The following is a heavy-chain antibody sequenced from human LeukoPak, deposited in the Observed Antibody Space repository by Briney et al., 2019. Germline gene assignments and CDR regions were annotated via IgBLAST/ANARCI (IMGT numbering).Heavy chain of an antibody. CDR3: VKDGDIVVVITFDY. J-gene: IGHJ4*02. D-gene: IGHD3-22*01. V-gene: IGHV3-66*01. CDR1: GFTFSSYA. CDR2: IYSGGST. Sequence: GGSLRLSCAASGFTFSSYAMSWVRQAPGKGLEWVSVIYSGGSTYYADSVKGRFTISRDNSKNTLYLQMNSLRAEDTAVYYCVKDGDIVVVITFDYWGQGTLVTVSS.